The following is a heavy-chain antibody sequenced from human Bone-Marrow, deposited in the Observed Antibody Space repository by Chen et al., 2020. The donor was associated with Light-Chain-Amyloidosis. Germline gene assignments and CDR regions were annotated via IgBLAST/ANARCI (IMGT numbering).Heavy chain of an antibody. CDR1: GYTFTSYY. CDR2: INLSGSTT. CDR3: ARAPLGTIQSWIQMDY. J-gene: IGHJ4*02. Sequence: QVQLVQSGTEVKKPGASVKVSCKTYGYTFTSYYIHWVRQAPGQGLEWMGIINLSGSTTDYPQKFQGRVTITRDTSTSTVYMDLSSLRSEDTTMYYCARAPLGTIQSWIQMDYWGQGTPVTVSS. D-gene: IGHD5-18*01. V-gene: IGHV1-46*01.